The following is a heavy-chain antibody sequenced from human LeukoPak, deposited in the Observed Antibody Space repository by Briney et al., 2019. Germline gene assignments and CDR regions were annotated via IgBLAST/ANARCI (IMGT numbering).Heavy chain of an antibody. D-gene: IGHD3-22*01. Sequence: SETLSLTCAVYGGSFSGYYWSWIRQPPGKGLEWIGEINHSGSTNYNPSLKSRVTISVDTSKIQFSLKLSSVTAADTAVYYCARGRYYYGSSGYRPWGQGTLVTVSS. CDR3: ARGRYYYGSSGYRP. J-gene: IGHJ5*02. V-gene: IGHV4-34*01. CDR1: GGSFSGYY. CDR2: INHSGST.